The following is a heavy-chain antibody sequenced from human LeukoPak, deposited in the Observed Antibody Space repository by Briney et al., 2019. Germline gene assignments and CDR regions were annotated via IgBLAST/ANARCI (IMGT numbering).Heavy chain of an antibody. CDR3: ARGGDFGVTKLYYYYGMDV. Sequence: SETLSLTCTVSGGSISSYYWSWIRQPPGKRLEWIGYIYYSGSTNYNPSLKSRVTISVDTSKNQFSLKLSSVTAADTAVYYCARGGDFGVTKLYYYYGMDVWGQGTTVTVSS. V-gene: IGHV4-59*01. J-gene: IGHJ6*02. CDR2: IYYSGST. CDR1: GGSISSYY. D-gene: IGHD3-3*01.